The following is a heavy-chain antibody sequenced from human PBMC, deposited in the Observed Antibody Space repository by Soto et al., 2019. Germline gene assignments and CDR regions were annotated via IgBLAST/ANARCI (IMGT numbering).Heavy chain of an antibody. CDR2: INSDGSST. CDR1: GFTFSSYW. V-gene: IGHV3-74*01. CDR3: AREXYDFWSGYHLPHYYYGMDV. J-gene: IGHJ6*02. D-gene: IGHD3-3*01. Sequence: GGSLRLSCAASGFTFSSYWMHWVRQAPGKGLVWVSRINSDGSSTSYADSAKGRFTISRDNAKNTLYPQMNSLRAEDTAVYYCAREXYDFWSGYHLPHYYYGMDVWGQGTTVTVSS.